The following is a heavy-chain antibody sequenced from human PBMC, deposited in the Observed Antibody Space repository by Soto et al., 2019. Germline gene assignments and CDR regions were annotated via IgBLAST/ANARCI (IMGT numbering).Heavy chain of an antibody. CDR2: IYYSGST. V-gene: IGHV4-59*01. Sequence: SETLSLTCTVSGGSISSYYWSWIRQPPGKGLEWIGYIYYSGSTNYNPSLKSRVTISVDTSKNQFSLKLSSVTAADTAVYYCARSAYSVHTGPAYCGGDCPAEFDYWGQGTLVTVSS. CDR1: GGSISSYY. CDR3: ARSAYSVHTGPAYCGGDCPAEFDY. J-gene: IGHJ4*02. D-gene: IGHD2-21*01.